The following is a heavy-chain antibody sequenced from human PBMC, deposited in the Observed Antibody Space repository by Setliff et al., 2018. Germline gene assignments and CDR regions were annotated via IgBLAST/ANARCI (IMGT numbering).Heavy chain of an antibody. CDR2: LNWNGRNT. CDR3: ARGPYGSGSPLDY. Sequence: GESLKISCAASGFTFDDYGMSWVRQVPGKGLEWVSSLNWNGRNTAYADSVKGRFTISRDNAGHSVYLQMNSLTGDDTAMYYCARGPYGSGSPLDYWGQGSQVTVSS. CDR1: GFTFDDYG. D-gene: IGHD3-10*01. V-gene: IGHV3-20*04. J-gene: IGHJ4*02.